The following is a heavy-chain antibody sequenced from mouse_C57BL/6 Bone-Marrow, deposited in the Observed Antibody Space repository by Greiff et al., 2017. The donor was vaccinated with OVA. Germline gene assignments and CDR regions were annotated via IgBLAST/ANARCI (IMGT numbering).Heavy chain of an antibody. J-gene: IGHJ3*01. D-gene: IGHD2-4*01. Sequence: VQLQQSGPELVKPGASVKISCKASGYTFTDYYMNWVKQSPGKSLEWIGDINPNNGGTSYNQKFKGKATLTVDKSSSTAYMELRSLTSEDSAVYYCAPYDYDEGFAYWGQGTLVTVSA. CDR2: INPNNGGT. V-gene: IGHV1-26*01. CDR1: GYTFTDYY. CDR3: APYDYDEGFAY.